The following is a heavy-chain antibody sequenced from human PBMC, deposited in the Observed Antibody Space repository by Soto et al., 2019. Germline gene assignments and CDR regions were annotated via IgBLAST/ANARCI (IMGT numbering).Heavy chain of an antibody. D-gene: IGHD3-22*01. Sequence: ASVKVSCKVSGYTLTELSMHWVRQAPGKGLEWMGGFDPEDGETIYAQKFQGRVTMTEDTSTDTAYMELSSLRSEDTAVYYCAAEYYYGGSDPRGRIDWGQGTLVTVSS. CDR2: FDPEDGET. V-gene: IGHV1-24*01. J-gene: IGHJ4*02. CDR1: GYTLTELS. CDR3: AAEYYYGGSDPRGRID.